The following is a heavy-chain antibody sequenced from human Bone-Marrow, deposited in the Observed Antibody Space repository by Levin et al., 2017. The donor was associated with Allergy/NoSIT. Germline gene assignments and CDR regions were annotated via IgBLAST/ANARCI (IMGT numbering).Heavy chain of an antibody. V-gene: IGHV2-5*02. CDR2: IYWDDTK. CDR1: GFSLTTAGVG. Sequence: SGPTLVKPTQTLTLTCSFSGFSLTTAGVGVAWIRQPPGKALEWLALIYWDDTKRYSYSLRSRLSIIKDTSKNQVVLTMTNVDPEDSAMYFCAHDPHYYASGRFWSPGGFDAWGPGTVVAVSS. J-gene: IGHJ4*02. CDR3: AHDPHYYASGRFWSPGGFDA. D-gene: IGHD3-10*01.